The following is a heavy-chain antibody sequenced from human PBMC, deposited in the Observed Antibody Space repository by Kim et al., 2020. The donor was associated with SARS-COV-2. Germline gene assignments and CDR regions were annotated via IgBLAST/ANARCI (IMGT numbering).Heavy chain of an antibody. V-gene: IGHV1-46*01. J-gene: IGHJ6*02. CDR2: INPSGGST. CDR3: ARDQPDYDFWSVPPGYGRDV. Sequence: ASVKVSCKASGYTFTSYYMHWVRQAPGQGLEWMGIINPSGGSTSYAQKFQGRVTMTRDTSTSTVYMELSSLRSEDTAVYYCARDQPDYDFWSVPPGYGRDVGGQGTPVTVSS. CDR1: GYTFTSYY. D-gene: IGHD3-3*01.